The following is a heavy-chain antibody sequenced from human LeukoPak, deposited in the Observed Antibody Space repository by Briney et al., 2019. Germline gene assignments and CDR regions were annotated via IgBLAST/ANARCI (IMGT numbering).Heavy chain of an antibody. Sequence: SETLSLTCTVSGGSITSGGYYWSWIRQLPGKGLEWIGHIYYSGTTSYNPSLKSRLTISLDTSENQFSLKLSSVTAADTAVYYCARGSTGDKSNNWGQGTLVTVSS. D-gene: IGHD7-27*01. V-gene: IGHV4-31*03. CDR2: IYYSGTT. CDR3: ARGSTGDKSNN. CDR1: GGSITSGGYY. J-gene: IGHJ4*02.